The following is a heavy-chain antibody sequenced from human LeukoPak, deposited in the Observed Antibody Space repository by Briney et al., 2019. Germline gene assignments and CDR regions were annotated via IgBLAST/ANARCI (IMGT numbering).Heavy chain of an antibody. J-gene: IGHJ4*02. V-gene: IGHV3-23*01. CDR3: VTRGSSITYFPD. CDR1: GFTFSSYA. Sequence: GGSLRLSCAASGFTFSSYAMSWVRQAPGKGLEWVSGLSTSGTSTYHADSVKGRFTISRDNSKNTLHLQMNSLRAEDTAVYYCVTRGSSITYFPDWGQGTLVTVSS. CDR2: LSTSGTST. D-gene: IGHD1-26*01.